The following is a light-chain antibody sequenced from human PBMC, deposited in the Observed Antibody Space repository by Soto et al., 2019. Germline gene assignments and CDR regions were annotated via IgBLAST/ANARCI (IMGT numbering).Light chain of an antibody. CDR2: GAS. V-gene: IGKV3-20*01. Sequence: EIVLTQSPGTLSLSPGDRATLSCRASQSVSNNYLAWYQQKPGQAPRLLIYGASNGATGIPDRFSGSGSGTDFPLTISRLEPEDFAVYYCQQYGSSGTFGQGTKVDIK. CDR1: QSVSNNY. CDR3: QQYGSSGT. J-gene: IGKJ1*01.